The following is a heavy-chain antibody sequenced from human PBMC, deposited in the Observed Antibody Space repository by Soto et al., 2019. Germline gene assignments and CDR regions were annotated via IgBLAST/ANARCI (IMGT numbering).Heavy chain of an antibody. D-gene: IGHD5-18*01. V-gene: IGHV3-30*18. J-gene: IGHJ6*02. CDR1: GFTFSSYG. Sequence: GGSLRLSCAASGFTFSSYGMHWVRQAPGKGLEWVAVISYDGSNKYYADSVKGRFTISRDNSKNTLYLQMNSLRAEDTAVYYCAKDLGQLWLSSGSYGMDVWGQGTTVTVSS. CDR3: AKDLGQLWLSSGSYGMDV. CDR2: ISYDGSNK.